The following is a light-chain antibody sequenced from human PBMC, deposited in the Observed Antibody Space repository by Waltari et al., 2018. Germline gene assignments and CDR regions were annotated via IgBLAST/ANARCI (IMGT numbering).Light chain of an antibody. Sequence: QSALTQPASVSGSPGQSITISCTGTSSDIGHNKYVSWYQPHPGIGPKLILYDVNKRPAGASDRFSGAKSGNTASLTISVLQAEDEADYYCSSYTDNKFYVFGTGTKVTVL. CDR3: SSYTDNKFYV. J-gene: IGLJ1*01. V-gene: IGLV2-14*03. CDR2: DVN. CDR1: SSDIGHNKY.